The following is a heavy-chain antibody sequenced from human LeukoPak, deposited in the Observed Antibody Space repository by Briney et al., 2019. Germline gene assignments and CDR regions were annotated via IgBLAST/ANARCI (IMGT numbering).Heavy chain of an antibody. Sequence: SETLSLTRTVSGGSISSSSYYWGWIRQPPGKGLEWIGSIYYSGSTYYNPSLKSRVTISVDTSKNQFSLKLSSVTAADTAVYYCARHSFSYYDILTGFHPGAFDIWGQGTMVTVSS. CDR1: GGSISSSSYY. D-gene: IGHD3-9*01. J-gene: IGHJ3*02. V-gene: IGHV4-39*07. CDR3: ARHSFSYYDILTGFHPGAFDI. CDR2: IYYSGST.